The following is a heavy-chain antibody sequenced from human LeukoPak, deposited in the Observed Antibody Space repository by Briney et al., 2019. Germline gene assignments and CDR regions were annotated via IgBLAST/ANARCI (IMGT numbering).Heavy chain of an antibody. CDR1: GFTFSSYA. Sequence: GGSLRLSCAASGFTFSSYAMSWVRQAPGKGLEWVSGISTSGGSTYYADSAKGRFTISRDNSKNTLYLQMNSLRAEDTAVYYCAKEKGYDSSGYYTQEIDYWGQGTLVTVSS. J-gene: IGHJ4*02. CDR2: ISTSGGST. CDR3: AKEKGYDSSGYYTQEIDY. D-gene: IGHD3-22*01. V-gene: IGHV3-23*01.